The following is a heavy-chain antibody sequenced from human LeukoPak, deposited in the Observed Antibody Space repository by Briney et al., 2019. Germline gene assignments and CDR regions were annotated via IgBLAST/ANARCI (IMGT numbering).Heavy chain of an antibody. J-gene: IGHJ4*02. CDR2: ISAYNGNT. Sequence: ASVKVSCKASGGTFSSYAISWVRQAPGQGLEWMGWISAYNGNTNYAQKLQGRVTMTTDTSTSTAYMELRSLRSDDTAVYYCARVFLGDSSLDYWGQGTLVTVSS. CDR1: GGTFSSYA. D-gene: IGHD4-17*01. CDR3: ARVFLGDSSLDY. V-gene: IGHV1-18*01.